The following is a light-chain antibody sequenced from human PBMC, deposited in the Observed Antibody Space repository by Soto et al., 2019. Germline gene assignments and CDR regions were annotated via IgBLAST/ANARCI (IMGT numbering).Light chain of an antibody. CDR1: QSVSSN. Sequence: EIVLTQSPGTLSLSPVERATLSCRASQSVSSNYLAWYQQKPGQAPRLLIYDTSTRATGIPARFSGSGSGTEFTLTISSLQSEDFAVYYCQQYNNWPPITFGQGTRLEIK. CDR2: DTS. V-gene: IGKV3-15*01. CDR3: QQYNNWPPIT. J-gene: IGKJ5*01.